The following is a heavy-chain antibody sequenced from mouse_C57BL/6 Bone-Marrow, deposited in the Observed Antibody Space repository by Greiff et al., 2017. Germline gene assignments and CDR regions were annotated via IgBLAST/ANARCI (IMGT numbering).Heavy chain of an antibody. CDR3: ARDYYGSSYWYVDV. D-gene: IGHD1-1*01. Sequence: VQLQQSGAELARPGASVKMSCKASGYTFTSYTMHWVKQRPGQGLEWIGYINPSSGYTKYNQKFKDKATLTADKSSSTAYMQLSSLTSEDSAVYYCARDYYGSSYWYVDVWGTGTTVTVSS. J-gene: IGHJ1*03. CDR1: GYTFTSYT. CDR2: INPSSGYT. V-gene: IGHV1-4*01.